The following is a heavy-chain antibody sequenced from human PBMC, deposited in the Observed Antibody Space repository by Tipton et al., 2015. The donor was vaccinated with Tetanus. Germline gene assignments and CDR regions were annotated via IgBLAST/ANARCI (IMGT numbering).Heavy chain of an antibody. CDR1: GLTFSNYA. V-gene: IGHV3-23*01. CDR2: ISGSGENT. Sequence: GSLRLSCAASGLTFSNYAMSWVRQAPGKGLEWVSGISGSGENTHYADSVQGRFTISRDNSKKTLYLQMNSLRDEDTAVYYCAKDISVSLSGYNFLGGGDDQWGQGTLVTVSS. J-gene: IGHJ4*02. CDR3: AKDISVSLSGYNFLGGGDDQ. D-gene: IGHD3-22*01.